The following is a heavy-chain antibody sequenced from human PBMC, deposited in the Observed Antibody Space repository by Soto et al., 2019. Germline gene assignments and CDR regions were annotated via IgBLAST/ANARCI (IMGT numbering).Heavy chain of an antibody. V-gene: IGHV4-34*01. J-gene: IGHJ5*02. CDR3: ARGNQYYDGSGSYYNNWFDP. CDR1: GGSFSGYY. Sequence: SETLSLTCAVYGGSFSGYYWSWIRQPPGKGLEWIGEINHSGSTNYNPSLKSRVTISVDTSKNQFSLKLSSVTAADTAVYYCARGNQYYDGSGSYYNNWFDPWGQGTLATVSS. D-gene: IGHD3-10*01. CDR2: INHSGST.